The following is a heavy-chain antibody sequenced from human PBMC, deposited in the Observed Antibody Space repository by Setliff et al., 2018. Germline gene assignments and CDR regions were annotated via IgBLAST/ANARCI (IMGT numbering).Heavy chain of an antibody. Sequence: GGSLRLSCAASGFSFNTYGMHWVRQAPGKGLVWVSRINSDGSNMIYVDSVKGRFTVSRDNAKNTVYLQMNSLRAEDTGVYFCARAGIALATPKEYFHYYYMDVRGKGTTVTVSS. D-gene: IGHD6-19*01. CDR2: INSDGSNM. V-gene: IGHV3-74*01. J-gene: IGHJ6*03. CDR3: ARAGIALATPKEYFHYYYMDV. CDR1: GFSFNTYG.